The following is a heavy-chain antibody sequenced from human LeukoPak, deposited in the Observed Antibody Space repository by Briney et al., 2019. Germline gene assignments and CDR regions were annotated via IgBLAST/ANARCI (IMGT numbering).Heavy chain of an antibody. J-gene: IGHJ6*02. D-gene: IGHD2-15*01. CDR3: AKNLYCGGGSCYPSALGMDV. Sequence: GGSLRLSCAASGFIFSSNWIHWVRQAPGKGLVWVSSSSNDGRTTSHADSVKGRFTISRDNAKNTLFLQMNSLRAEDTAVYYCAKNLYCGGGSCYPSALGMDVWGQGTTVTVSS. CDR1: GFIFSSNW. V-gene: IGHV3-74*01. CDR2: SSNDGRTT.